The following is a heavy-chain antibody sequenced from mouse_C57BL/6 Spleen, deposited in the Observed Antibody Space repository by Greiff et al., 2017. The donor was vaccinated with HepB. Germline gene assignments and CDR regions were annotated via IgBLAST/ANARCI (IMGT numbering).Heavy chain of an antibody. CDR2: IDPSDSYT. D-gene: IGHD2-4*01. Sequence: QVQLQQPGAELVRPGTSVKLSCKASGYTFTSYWMHWVKQRPGQGLEWIGVIDPSDSYTNYNQKFKGKATLTVDTSSSTAYMQLSSLTSEDSAVYYCAIYYDYDDARLDYWGQGTTLTVSS. V-gene: IGHV1-59*01. CDR1: GYTFTSYW. CDR3: AIYYDYDDARLDY. J-gene: IGHJ2*01.